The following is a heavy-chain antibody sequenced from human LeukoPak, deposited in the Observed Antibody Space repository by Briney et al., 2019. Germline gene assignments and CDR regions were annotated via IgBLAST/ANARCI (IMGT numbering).Heavy chain of an antibody. CDR3: ARQGSPFWSGYLYRYYFDY. J-gene: IGHJ4*02. V-gene: IGHV4-30-2*01. Sequence: SETLSLTCTVSGGSISSGGYYWSWIRQPPGKGLEWIGYIYHSGSTYYNPSLKSRVTISVDRSKNQFSLKLSSVTAADTAVYYCARQGSPFWSGYLYRYYFDYWGQGTLVTVSS. D-gene: IGHD3-3*01. CDR2: IYHSGST. CDR1: GGSISSGGYY.